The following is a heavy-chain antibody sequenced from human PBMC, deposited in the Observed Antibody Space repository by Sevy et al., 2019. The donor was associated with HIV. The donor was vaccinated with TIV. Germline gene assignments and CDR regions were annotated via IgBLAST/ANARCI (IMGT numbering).Heavy chain of an antibody. Sequence: GGSLRLSCAASGFTFDDYAMHWVRQAPGKGLEWVSGISWNSGSIGYADSVKGRFTISRDNAKNSLYLQMNSLRAEDTALYYCAKDMGWFGELYYYGMDVWGQRTTVTVSS. CDR1: GFTFDDYA. V-gene: IGHV3-9*01. D-gene: IGHD3-10*01. CDR3: AKDMGWFGELYYYGMDV. J-gene: IGHJ6*02. CDR2: ISWNSGSI.